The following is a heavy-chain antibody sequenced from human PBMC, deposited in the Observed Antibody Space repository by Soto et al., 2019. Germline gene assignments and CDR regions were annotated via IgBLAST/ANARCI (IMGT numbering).Heavy chain of an antibody. V-gene: IGHV4-59*01. Sequence: SETLSLTCTVSGGCISTNYGSWIRQPPGKGLEWIGYIYYSGSTDYNPSLKSRVTISVDTSKNQFSLKLTSVTAADTAVYYCARGGWSNDYWGQGTLVTVSS. CDR2: IYYSGST. CDR3: ARGGWSNDY. CDR1: GGCISTNY. J-gene: IGHJ4*02.